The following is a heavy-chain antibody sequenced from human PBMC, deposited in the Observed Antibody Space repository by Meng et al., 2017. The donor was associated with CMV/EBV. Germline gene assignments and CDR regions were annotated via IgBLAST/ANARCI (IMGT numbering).Heavy chain of an antibody. J-gene: IGHJ5*02. CDR3: AREIVVVPAAIDNWFDP. Sequence: QGQLQESGPGPVKPSETLSLTCTVSGGSISSYYWSWIRQPAGKGLEWIGRIYTSGSTNYNPSLKSRVTMSVDTSKNQFSLKLSSVTAADTAVYYCAREIVVVPAAIDNWFDPWGQGTLVTVSS. CDR2: IYTSGST. V-gene: IGHV4-4*07. D-gene: IGHD2-2*02. CDR1: GGSISSYY.